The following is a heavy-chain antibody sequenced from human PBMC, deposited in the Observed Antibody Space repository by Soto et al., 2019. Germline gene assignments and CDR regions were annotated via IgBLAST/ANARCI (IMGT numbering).Heavy chain of an antibody. D-gene: IGHD3-16*01. Sequence: GGSLRLSXAASGLTFSNYWMNWVRQAPGKGLEWVANIKQDGSAKYYLDSVKGRFTISRDNAKNSLYLQMNSLRADDTAVYYCATDGAKFYGMDVWGHGTTVTVSS. V-gene: IGHV3-7*03. CDR3: ATDGAKFYGMDV. CDR2: IKQDGSAK. J-gene: IGHJ6*02. CDR1: GLTFSNYW.